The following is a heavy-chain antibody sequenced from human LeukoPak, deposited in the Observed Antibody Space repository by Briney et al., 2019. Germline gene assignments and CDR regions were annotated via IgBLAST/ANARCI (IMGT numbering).Heavy chain of an antibody. CDR1: GGPISSGGYY. J-gene: IGHJ4*02. D-gene: IGHD3-10*01. V-gene: IGHV4-31*03. CDR3: ARGYYYGSGSYYDY. CDR2: IYYSGST. Sequence: PSETLSLTCTVSGGPISSGGYYWSWIRQHPGKGLEWIGYIYYSGSTYYNPSLKSRVTISVDTSKNQFSLKLSSVTAADTAVYYCARGYYYGSGSYYDYWGQGTLVTVSS.